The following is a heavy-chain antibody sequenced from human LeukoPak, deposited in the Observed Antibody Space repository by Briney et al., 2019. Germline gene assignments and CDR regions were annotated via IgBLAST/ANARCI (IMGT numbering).Heavy chain of an antibody. CDR2: IYTSGST. J-gene: IGHJ6*03. Sequence: SETLSLTCTVSGGSISSYYWSLIRQPAGKGLEWIGRIYTSGSTNSNPSLKSRVTMSVDTSKNQFSLKLSSVTAADTAVYYCAREVTTAPYYDYYMDVWGKGTTVTVSS. CDR1: GGSISSYY. V-gene: IGHV4-4*07. CDR3: AREVTTAPYYDYYMDV. D-gene: IGHD4-11*01.